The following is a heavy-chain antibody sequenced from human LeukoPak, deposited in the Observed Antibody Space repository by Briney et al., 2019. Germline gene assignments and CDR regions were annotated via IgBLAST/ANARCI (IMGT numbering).Heavy chain of an antibody. CDR3: ARYCSSTSCYSSFDP. Sequence: GASVKVSCKASGYTFTSYAMNWVRQAPGQGLEWMGWINTNTGNPTYAQGFTGRFVFSLDTSVSTAYLQICSLKAEDTAVYYCARYCSSTSCYSSFDPWGQRTLVTVSS. V-gene: IGHV7-4-1*01. J-gene: IGHJ5*02. CDR2: INTNTGNP. D-gene: IGHD2-2*01. CDR1: GYTFTSYA.